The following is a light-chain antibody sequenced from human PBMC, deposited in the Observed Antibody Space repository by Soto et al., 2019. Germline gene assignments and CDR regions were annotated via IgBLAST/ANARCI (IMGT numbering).Light chain of an antibody. Sequence: EIVLTQSPATLSLSPGERATLSCRASQSVGSYLAWYQQKPGQAPRLLIYDASSRAAGIPARFSASGSGTDFTLTISNLEPEDFAFYYCQQCSNWPPLTFGGGTKVEIK. CDR1: QSVGSY. V-gene: IGKV3-11*01. J-gene: IGKJ4*01. CDR2: DAS. CDR3: QQCSNWPPLT.